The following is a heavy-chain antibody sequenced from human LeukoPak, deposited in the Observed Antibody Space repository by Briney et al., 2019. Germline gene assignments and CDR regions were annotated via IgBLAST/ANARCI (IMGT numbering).Heavy chain of an antibody. CDR3: ARGIGNWFDP. J-gene: IGHJ5*02. CDR1: GGSISSYY. D-gene: IGHD2-21*01. Sequence: SETLSLTCTVSGGSISSYYWSWIRQPPGKGREWIGYINYSGSTNYNPSLKSRVTISVDTSKNQFSLKLSSVTAADTAVYYCARGIGNWFDPWGQGTLVTVSS. CDR2: INYSGST. V-gene: IGHV4-59*01.